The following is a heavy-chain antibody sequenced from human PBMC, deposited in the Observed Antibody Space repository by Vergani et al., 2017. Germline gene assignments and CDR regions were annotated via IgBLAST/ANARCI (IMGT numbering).Heavy chain of an antibody. V-gene: IGHV3-23*04. Sequence: VQLVESGGGVVQPGRSLRLSCAASGFIFSSYATTWVRQAPGKGLEWVSSISASDGNTYYADSVKGRVTISRDKSKNTLYLQMNSLRAEDTAVYYCARVGRSAVAGTFGAFDMWGQGTMVTVSS. D-gene: IGHD6-19*01. CDR3: ARVGRSAVAGTFGAFDM. CDR2: ISASDGNT. CDR1: GFIFSSYA. J-gene: IGHJ3*02.